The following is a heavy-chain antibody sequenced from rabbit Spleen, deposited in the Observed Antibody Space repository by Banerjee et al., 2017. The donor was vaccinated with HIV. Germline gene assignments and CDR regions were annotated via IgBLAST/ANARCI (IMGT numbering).Heavy chain of an antibody. CDR3: ARDPHGDNNYQMMYFNL. CDR1: GVDFSSKYY. J-gene: IGHJ4*02. CDR2: IYAGSSGST. D-gene: IGHD2-1*01. Sequence: QSLEESGGDLVQLEGSLTLTCKASGVDFSSKYYMCWVRQAPGKGLEWVACIYAGSSGSTYYASWAKGRFTISKTTSTTVTLQMNSLTATDTATYFCARDPHGDNNYQMMYFNLWGPGTLVTVS. V-gene: IGHV1S40*01.